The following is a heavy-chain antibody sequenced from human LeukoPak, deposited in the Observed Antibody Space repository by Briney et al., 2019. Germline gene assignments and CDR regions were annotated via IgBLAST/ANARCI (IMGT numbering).Heavy chain of an antibody. J-gene: IGHJ4*02. D-gene: IGHD3-3*01. Sequence: GASVTVSCKASGGTFSSYAISWVRQAPGQGLEWMGGIIPIFGTANYAQKFQGRVTITADESTSTAYMELSSLRSEDTAVYYCARDPVAYDFWSGYFDYWGQGTLVTVSS. CDR1: GGTFSSYA. CDR3: ARDPVAYDFWSGYFDY. CDR2: IIPIFGTA. V-gene: IGHV1-69*13.